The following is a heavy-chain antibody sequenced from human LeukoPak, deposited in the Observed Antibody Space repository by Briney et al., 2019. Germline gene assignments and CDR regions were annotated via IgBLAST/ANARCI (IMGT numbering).Heavy chain of an antibody. CDR3: ARDRGLAVAGTYYHYGMDV. J-gene: IGHJ6*04. CDR2: TYYRSKWYN. V-gene: IGHV6-1*01. D-gene: IGHD6-19*01. CDR1: GDSVSSNSAA. Sequence: SQTLSLTCAISGDSVSSNSAAWNWIRQSPSRGLEWLGRTYYRSKWYNDYAVSVKSRITINPDTSKNQFSLQLNSVTPEDTAVYYCARDRGLAVAGTYYHYGMDVWGKGTTVTVSS.